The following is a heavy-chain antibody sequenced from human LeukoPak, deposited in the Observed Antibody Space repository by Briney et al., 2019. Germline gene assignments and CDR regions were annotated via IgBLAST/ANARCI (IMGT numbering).Heavy chain of an antibody. CDR2: INPSDGRT. Sequence: ASVKVSCKASGYTFTRNYMLWVRQAPGQGLEWMGIINPSDGRTRYAQNFQGRVTMIRDTSTSTVYMELSSLRSEDTAVYYCARDGASVFGSLEPDSWGQGTLVTVSS. J-gene: IGHJ4*02. V-gene: IGHV1-46*01. CDR1: GYTFTRNY. CDR3: ARDGASVFGSLEPDS. D-gene: IGHD2-8*01.